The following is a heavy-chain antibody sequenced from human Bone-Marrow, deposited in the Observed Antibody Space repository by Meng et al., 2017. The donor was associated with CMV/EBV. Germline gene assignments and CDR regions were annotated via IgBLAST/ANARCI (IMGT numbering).Heavy chain of an antibody. CDR1: GGTFSSYA. V-gene: IGHV1-69*10. D-gene: IGHD3-9*01. J-gene: IGHJ6*02. Sequence: SVKVSCKASGGTFSSYAISWVRQAPGQGLEWMGGIIPILGIANYAQKFQGRVTITADKSTSTAYMELSSLRSEDTAVYYCARFPRSFDRLATHYYGMDVWGQGTTVTVSS. CDR3: ARFPRSFDRLATHYYGMDV. CDR2: IIPILGIA.